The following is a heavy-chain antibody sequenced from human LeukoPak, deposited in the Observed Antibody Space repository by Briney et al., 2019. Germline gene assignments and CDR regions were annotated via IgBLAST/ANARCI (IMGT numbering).Heavy chain of an antibody. Sequence: SVKVSCKASGGTFSSYAISWVRQAPGQGLEWMGGIIPIFGIANYAQKFQGRVTITADESTSTAYMELSSLRSEDTAVYYCARMYCSSTGCSRSRVVPPYFDYWGQGTLVTVSS. CDR3: ARMYCSSTGCSRSRVVPPYFDY. CDR1: GGTFSSYA. D-gene: IGHD2-2*01. J-gene: IGHJ4*02. V-gene: IGHV1-69*13. CDR2: IIPIFGIA.